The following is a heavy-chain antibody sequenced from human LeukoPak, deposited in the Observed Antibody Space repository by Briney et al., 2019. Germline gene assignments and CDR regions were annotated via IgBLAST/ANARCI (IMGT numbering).Heavy chain of an antibody. CDR1: GGSFSGYY. J-gene: IGHJ6*03. CDR2: IYYSGST. CDR3: ARAPYSNYGYYYYYMDV. V-gene: IGHV4-59*01. D-gene: IGHD4-11*01. Sequence: SETLSLTCAVYGGSFSGYYWSWIRQPPGKGLEWIGYIYYSGSTNYNPSLKSRVTISVDTSKNQFSLKLSSVTAADTAVYYCARAPYSNYGYYYYYMDVWGKGTTVTVSS.